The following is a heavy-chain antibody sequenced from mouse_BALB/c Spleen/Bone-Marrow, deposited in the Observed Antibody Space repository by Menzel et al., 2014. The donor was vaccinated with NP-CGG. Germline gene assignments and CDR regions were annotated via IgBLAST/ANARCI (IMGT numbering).Heavy chain of an antibody. V-gene: IGHV6-6*02. D-gene: IGHD4-1*01. Sequence: EVQLVESGGGLVQPGGSMKLSCVASGFTFSSYWMNWVRRSPEKGLEWVAEIRLKSNNYATHYAESVKGRFTISRDDSKSSVYLQMNNLRAEDTGIYYCTRTGTGYFDYWGQGTTLTVSS. CDR2: IRLKSNNYAT. CDR1: GFTFSSYW. J-gene: IGHJ2*01. CDR3: TRTGTGYFDY.